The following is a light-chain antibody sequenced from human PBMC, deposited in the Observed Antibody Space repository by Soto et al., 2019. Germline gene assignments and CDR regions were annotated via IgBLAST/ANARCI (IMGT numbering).Light chain of an antibody. V-gene: IGKV1-5*01. CDR1: QSISDW. CDR2: DAS. CDR3: QQYKSTT. J-gene: IGKJ2*01. Sequence: DIQMTQSPSTLSASVGDRVTITCRASQSISDWLAWYQQTPGKAPKLLIYDASTLESGVPSRFSGSGSGTEFTLTISSLQPVDFATYYCQQYKSTTFGQGTKLEIK.